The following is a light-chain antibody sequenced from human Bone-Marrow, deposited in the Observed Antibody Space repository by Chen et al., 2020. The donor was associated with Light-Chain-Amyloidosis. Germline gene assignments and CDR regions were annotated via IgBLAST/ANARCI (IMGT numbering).Light chain of an antibody. CDR3: QSYQGSSQGV. Sequence: NFMLTQPHSVSESPGKTVIISCPRSSGSIATNYVQWYQQRPGSSPTTVNYEDDQRPAEVPDRFAGSIDRSSNAASLTISGLKTEDEADYYCQSYQGSSQGVFGGGTKLTVL. CDR1: SGSIATNY. J-gene: IGLJ3*02. CDR2: EDD. V-gene: IGLV6-57*01.